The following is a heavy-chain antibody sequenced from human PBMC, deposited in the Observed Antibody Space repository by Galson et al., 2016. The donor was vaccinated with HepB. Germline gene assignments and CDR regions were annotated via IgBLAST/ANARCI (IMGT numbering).Heavy chain of an antibody. J-gene: IGHJ3*01. Sequence: CAISGDSVSSNIDAWNWIRQSPSRGLEWLGRTYYRSQWYVDYAVSVKSRININPDTSENQFSLHLNSVTPEDTAVYYCARDGPATHDAFDLWGQGTMVTVSS. CDR2: TYYRSQWYV. CDR1: GDSVSSNIDA. CDR3: ARDGPATHDAFDL. V-gene: IGHV6-1*01.